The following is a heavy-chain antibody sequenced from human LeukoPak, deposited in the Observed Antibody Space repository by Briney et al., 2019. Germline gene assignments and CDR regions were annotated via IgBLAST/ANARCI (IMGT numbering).Heavy chain of an antibody. Sequence: GGSLRLSCAASGFTFSNAWMSWVRQAPGKGLEWVGRIKGKTDGGTTDYAAPVKGRFTISRDDSKNTLYLQMNSLKTEDTAVYYCTTDGAYCSGGSCDDFWGQGTLVTVSS. CDR2: IKGKTDGGTT. CDR3: TTDGAYCSGGSCDDF. CDR1: GFTFSNAW. J-gene: IGHJ4*02. D-gene: IGHD2-15*01. V-gene: IGHV3-15*01.